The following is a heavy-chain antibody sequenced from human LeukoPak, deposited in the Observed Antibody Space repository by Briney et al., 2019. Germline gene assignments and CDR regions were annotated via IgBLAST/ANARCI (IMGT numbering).Heavy chain of an antibody. Sequence: GGSLRLSCAISGITLSNYGMSWVRQAPGKGLEWVAGISGSGGSTNYADSAKGRFTISRDNPKNTLYLQMSGLRAEDTAVDVCAKRGVVIRVILVGFHKDAYYFDAWGQGALVTVSS. CDR1: GITLSNYG. J-gene: IGHJ4*02. V-gene: IGHV3-23*01. D-gene: IGHD3-10*01. CDR3: AKRGVVIRVILVGFHKDAYYFDA. CDR2: ISGSGGST.